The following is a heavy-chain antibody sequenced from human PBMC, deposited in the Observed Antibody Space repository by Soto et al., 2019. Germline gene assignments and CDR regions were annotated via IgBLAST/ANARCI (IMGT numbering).Heavy chain of an antibody. D-gene: IGHD2-21*01. CDR1: GGSISSSSYY. V-gene: IGHV4-39*01. Sequence: QLQLQESGPGLVKPSETLSLTCTVSGGSISSSSYYWGWIRQPPGKGLEWIGSIYYSGSTYYNPSLKSRVTISVDTSKNQFSLKLSSVTVADTAVYYCARLFHSWFDPWGQGTLVTVSS. CDR3: ARLFHSWFDP. CDR2: IYYSGST. J-gene: IGHJ5*02.